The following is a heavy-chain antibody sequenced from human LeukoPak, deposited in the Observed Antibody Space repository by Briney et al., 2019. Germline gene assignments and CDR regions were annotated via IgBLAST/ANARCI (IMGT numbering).Heavy chain of an antibody. CDR3: ARDLGQYYDTSDNWFDP. D-gene: IGHD3-22*01. V-gene: IGHV3-13*01. CDR1: GFTFSRYD. CDR2: IDTASDT. Sequence: GGSLRLSCAASGFTFSRYDMHWVRQPTGKGLEWVSAIDTASDTYYPGSVKGRFTISRDNAKNTLNLQMNSLRAEDTAVYYCARDLGQYYDTSDNWFDPWGQGTLVTVSS. J-gene: IGHJ5*02.